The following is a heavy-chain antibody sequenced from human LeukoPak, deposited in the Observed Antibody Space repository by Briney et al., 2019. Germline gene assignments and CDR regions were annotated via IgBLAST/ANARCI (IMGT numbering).Heavy chain of an antibody. Sequence: ASVKVSCKGSVYTFTSYGISWVRQAPGQGLEWMGLINAYNGKTKYAQKLQGRVTMTTDTSTSTAYMELRSLRSDDTAVYYCARVIATMVRGVIIRPTFDYWGQGTLVTVSS. V-gene: IGHV1-18*01. J-gene: IGHJ4*02. CDR1: VYTFTSYG. CDR3: ARVIATMVRGVIIRPTFDY. CDR2: INAYNGKT. D-gene: IGHD3-10*01.